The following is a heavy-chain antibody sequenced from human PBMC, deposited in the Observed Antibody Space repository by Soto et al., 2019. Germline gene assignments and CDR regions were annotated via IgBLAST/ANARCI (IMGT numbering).Heavy chain of an antibody. CDR1: GGSISSYY. J-gene: IGHJ4*02. CDR3: ARAASSYSSSSGWGFDY. CDR2: IYYSGST. V-gene: IGHV4-59*01. Sequence: QVQLQESGPGLVKPSETLSLTCTVSGGSISSYYWSWIRQPPGKGLEWIGYIYYSGSTNYNPSLKSRVTISVDTSKNQFSLKLSSVTAADTAVYYCARAASSYSSSSGWGFDYWGQGTLVTVSS. D-gene: IGHD6-6*01.